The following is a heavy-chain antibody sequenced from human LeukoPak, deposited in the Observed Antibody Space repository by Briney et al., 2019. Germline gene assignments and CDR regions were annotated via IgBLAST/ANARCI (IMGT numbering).Heavy chain of an antibody. V-gene: IGHV3-23*01. CDR2: ISGSGGST. Sequence: GGSLRLSCAASGFTFSSYAMSWVRQAPGKGLEWVSAISGSGGSTYYADSVKGRFTISRDNSKNTLYLQMNNLRAEDTAVYYCARDRDGWYYFDYWGQGTLVTVSS. CDR1: GFTFSSYA. D-gene: IGHD6-19*01. J-gene: IGHJ4*02. CDR3: ARDRDGWYYFDY.